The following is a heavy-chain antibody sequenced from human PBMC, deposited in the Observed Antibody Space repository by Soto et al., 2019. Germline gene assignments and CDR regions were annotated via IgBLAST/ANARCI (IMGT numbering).Heavy chain of an antibody. J-gene: IGHJ4*02. Sequence: QLQLQESGPGLVKPSETLSLTCTVSGGSSSSSSYYWCWLGQPPGKGLEWIGSIYYGGSTYYNPSLKSRGTKSVDTSQNQSSLDLSAVAAADTAVYYCARRPEYCSSTSCYEGVLDYWGQGPLVPVSS. CDR1: GGSSSSSSYY. CDR3: ARRPEYCSSTSCYEGVLDY. V-gene: IGHV4-39*01. D-gene: IGHD2-2*01. CDR2: IYYGGST.